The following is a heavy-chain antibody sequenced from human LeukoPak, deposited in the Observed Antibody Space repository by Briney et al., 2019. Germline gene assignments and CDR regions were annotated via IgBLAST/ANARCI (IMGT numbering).Heavy chain of an antibody. CDR2: VYSGGST. CDR3: AKDGLRLWAARPWYYFDY. J-gene: IGHJ4*02. Sequence: PGGSLRLSCAASGFTVSSNYMNWVRQAPGKGLEWVSVVYSGGSTYYADSVKGRFTISRDNSKNTLYLQMNSLRAEDTAVYYCAKDGLRLWAARPWYYFDYWGQGTLVTVSS. V-gene: IGHV3-66*01. CDR1: GFTVSSNY. D-gene: IGHD6-6*01.